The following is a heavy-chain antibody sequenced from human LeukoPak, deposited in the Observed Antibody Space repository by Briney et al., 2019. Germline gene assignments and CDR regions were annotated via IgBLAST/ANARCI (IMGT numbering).Heavy chain of an antibody. CDR3: ARGIGLWNGDC. Sequence: GRFTISRDNAKNSLYLQMNTLRVEDTAVYYCARGIGLWNGDCWGTGTLVSVSS. D-gene: IGHD1-1*01. V-gene: IGHV3-11*06. J-gene: IGHJ4*02.